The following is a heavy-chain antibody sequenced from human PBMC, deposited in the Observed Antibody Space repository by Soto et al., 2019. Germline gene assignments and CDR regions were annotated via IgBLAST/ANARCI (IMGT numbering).Heavy chain of an antibody. CDR1: GFTFSDYY. CDR3: ARDSKYGSGSYYRSYYYRMDV. J-gene: IGHJ6*02. Sequence: PGGSLRLSCAASGFTFSDYYMSWIRQAPGKGLEWVSYISSSGSTIYYADSVKGRFTISRDNAKNSLYLQMNSLRAEETAVYYCARDSKYGSGSYYRSYYYRMDVWGQGTTVTVSS. CDR2: ISSSGSTI. V-gene: IGHV3-11*01. D-gene: IGHD3-10*01.